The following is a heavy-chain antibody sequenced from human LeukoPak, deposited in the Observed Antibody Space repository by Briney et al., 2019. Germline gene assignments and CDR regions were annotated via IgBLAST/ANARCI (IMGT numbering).Heavy chain of an antibody. CDR1: GFTFSSYA. Sequence: GGSLRLSCAASGFTFSSYAMSWVRQAPGKGLEWVSAISGSGGSTYCADSVKGRFTISRDNSKNTLCLQMNSLRAEDTAVYYCAKGGISCSGGSCYRYYFDYWGQGTLVTVSS. CDR2: ISGSGGST. J-gene: IGHJ4*02. D-gene: IGHD2-15*01. V-gene: IGHV3-23*01. CDR3: AKGGISCSGGSCYRYYFDY.